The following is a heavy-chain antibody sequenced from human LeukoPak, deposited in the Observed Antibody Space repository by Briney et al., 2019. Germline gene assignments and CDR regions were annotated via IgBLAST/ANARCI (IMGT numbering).Heavy chain of an antibody. V-gene: IGHV1-69*05. D-gene: IGHD2-2*01. J-gene: IGHJ4*02. CDR1: GGTFSSYA. Sequence: SVKVSCKASGGTFSSYAISWVRQAPGQGLEWMGGIIPIFGTANYAQKFQGRVTITTDESTSTAYMELSSLRSEDTAVYYCATDPSGVPAALQIWGQGTLVTVSS. CDR3: ATDPSGVPAALQI. CDR2: IIPIFGTA.